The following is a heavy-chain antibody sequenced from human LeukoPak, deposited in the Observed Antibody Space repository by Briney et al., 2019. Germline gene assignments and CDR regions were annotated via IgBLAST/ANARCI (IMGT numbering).Heavy chain of an antibody. CDR2: INPNSGGT. CDR3: ARGYGSGSFDAFDV. J-gene: IGHJ3*01. V-gene: IGHV1-2*02. CDR1: GYTFTGYY. Sequence: ASVKVSFTASGYTFTGYYMHWVRQAPGQGLEWMGWINPNSGGTNYAQKFQGRVTMTRDTSISTAYMELSRLRSYDTAVYYCARGYGSGSFDAFDVWGQGTMVTVAS. D-gene: IGHD3-10*01.